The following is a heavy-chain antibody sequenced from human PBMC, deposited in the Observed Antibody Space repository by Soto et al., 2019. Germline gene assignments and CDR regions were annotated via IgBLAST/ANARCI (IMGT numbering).Heavy chain of an antibody. V-gene: IGHV3-21*01. D-gene: IGHD6-25*01. CDR3: TRDASRDSGARGCFDP. Sequence: GGSLRLSCAASGFTFRSFTMSRIRQAPGKGLEWVSTISSNSAYIYYTDALRGRFTISRDNAKNSLHLQMNSLRAEDTAVYYCTRDASRDSGARGCFDPWGPGTLVTVSS. CDR2: ISSNSAYI. J-gene: IGHJ5*02. CDR1: GFTFRSFT.